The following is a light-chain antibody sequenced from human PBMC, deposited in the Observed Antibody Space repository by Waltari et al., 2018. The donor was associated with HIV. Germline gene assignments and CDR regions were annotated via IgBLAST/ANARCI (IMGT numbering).Light chain of an antibody. CDR3: QQYSTWPLYT. CDR2: GAY. CDR1: QSVGAS. J-gene: IGKJ2*01. V-gene: IGKV3-15*01. Sequence: EVMLTQSPATLSVSPGETVTLSCRASQSVGASLAWYQHSPGQSPRRLVYGAYTTAPGVPARFRGRGFGTDFTLTISNLQSGDFAVYFCQQYSTWPLYTFGQGTKLEI.